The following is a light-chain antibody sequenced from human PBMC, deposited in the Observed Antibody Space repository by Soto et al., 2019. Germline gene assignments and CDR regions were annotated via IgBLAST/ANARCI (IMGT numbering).Light chain of an antibody. CDR3: SSYISITTRVV. Sequence: QSVLTQPASVSGSPGQSITISCTGTSNDVGGFNFVCWFQRHPGKAPKLIIYEVTPRPSGISSRFSGSKSGNTASLTISGLQAEDEADYFCSSYISITTRVVFGSGTKVTVL. V-gene: IGLV2-14*01. J-gene: IGLJ1*01. CDR1: SNDVGGFNF. CDR2: EVT.